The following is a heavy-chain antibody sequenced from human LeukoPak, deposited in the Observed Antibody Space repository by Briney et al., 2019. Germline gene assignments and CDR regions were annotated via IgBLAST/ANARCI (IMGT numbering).Heavy chain of an antibody. D-gene: IGHD6-13*01. Sequence: GGSLRLPCAASGFTLTSYVMHWVRQAPGKGLQWVALISYDGSNKYYADSVKGRFTTSRDNSKNTLYLQMNSQRAEDTAVYYGARPRGAAAGSFGFDPWGQGTLVTVSS. CDR2: ISYDGSNK. J-gene: IGHJ5*02. CDR1: GFTLTSYV. CDR3: ARPRGAAAGSFGFDP. V-gene: IGHV3-30*03.